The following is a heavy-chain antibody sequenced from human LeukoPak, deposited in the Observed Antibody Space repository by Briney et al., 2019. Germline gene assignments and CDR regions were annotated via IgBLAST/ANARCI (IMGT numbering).Heavy chain of an antibody. CDR2: ISGDGRST. CDR3: AKVYRYYDSSCQH. J-gene: IGHJ1*01. D-gene: IGHD3-22*01. CDR1: GFTFDDYA. V-gene: IGHV3-43*02. Sequence: GGSLRLSCAASGFTFDDYAMHWVRHAPGKGLEWVSLISGDGRSTYFADSVKGRFTISRDNSKNSLSLQMNSLRTEDTALYYCAKVYRYYDSSCQHWGQGTLVTVSS.